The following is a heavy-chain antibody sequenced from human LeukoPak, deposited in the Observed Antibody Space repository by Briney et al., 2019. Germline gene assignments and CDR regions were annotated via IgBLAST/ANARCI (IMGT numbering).Heavy chain of an antibody. CDR1: GFSFNNYA. CDR3: VRDFTSGYHPRLDY. D-gene: IGHD3-22*01. V-gene: IGHV3-30*01. Sequence: GRSLRLSCAASGFSFNNYAMHWVRQAPGKGLEWVALIFYDGRNENYADSVKGRFTISTDNSKNTLYLQINSLRTEDTAVYFCVRDFTSGYHPRLDYWGQGTLVTVSS. J-gene: IGHJ4*02. CDR2: IFYDGRNE.